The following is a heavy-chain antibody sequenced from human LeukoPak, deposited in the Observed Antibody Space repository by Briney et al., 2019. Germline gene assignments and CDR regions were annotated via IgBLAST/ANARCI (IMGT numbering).Heavy chain of an antibody. Sequence: GGSLRLSCAASGFTFSSYEMNWVRQAPGKGLEWVSYISSSGSTIYYADSVKGRFTISRDNAKNSPYLQMNSLRAEDTAVYYCARGERGLGIGLSNWFDPWGQGTLVTVSS. CDR3: ARGERGLGIGLSNWFDP. J-gene: IGHJ5*02. V-gene: IGHV3-48*03. CDR1: GFTFSSYE. D-gene: IGHD7-27*01. CDR2: ISSSGSTI.